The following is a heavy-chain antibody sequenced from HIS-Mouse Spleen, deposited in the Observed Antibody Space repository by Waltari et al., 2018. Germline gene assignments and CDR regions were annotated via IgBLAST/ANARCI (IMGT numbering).Heavy chain of an antibody. CDR1: GFTFSSYG. CDR3: AKDRGSQFDY. V-gene: IGHV3-30*18. J-gene: IGHJ4*02. Sequence: QVQLVESGGGVVQPGRSLRLSCAASGFTFSSYGMHWVRQAPGKGVEWVAVKSYDGSNKYYADSVKGRFTISRDNSKNTLYLQMNSLRAEDTAVYYCAKDRGSQFDYWGQGTLVTVSS. CDR2: KSYDGSNK. D-gene: IGHD1-26*01.